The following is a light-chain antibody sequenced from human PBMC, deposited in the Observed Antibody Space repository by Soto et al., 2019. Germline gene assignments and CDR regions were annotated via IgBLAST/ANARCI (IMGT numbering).Light chain of an antibody. Sequence: EIVLTQSPGTLSLSPGERATLSCRASQSVSSIYLAWYQQKPGQAPRLLIYGASSRATGIPDRFSGSGSGTDFTLTISRLEPEDFAVYYCQQYGSSPGTFGKGTKLEIK. CDR3: QQYGSSPGT. CDR2: GAS. V-gene: IGKV3-20*01. CDR1: QSVSSIY. J-gene: IGKJ2*01.